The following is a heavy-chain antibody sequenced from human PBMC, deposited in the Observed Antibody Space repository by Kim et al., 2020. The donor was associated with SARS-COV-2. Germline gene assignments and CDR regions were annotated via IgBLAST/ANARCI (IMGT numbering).Heavy chain of an antibody. CDR3: ARAPDIVVVVATRVFDY. V-gene: IGHV4-34*01. D-gene: IGHD2-15*01. Sequence: SETLSLTCAVYGGSFSGYYWSWIRQPPGKGLEWIGEINHSGSTSYNPSLKSRVTMSLDTSKNHFSLKLSSVTAADTAVYYCARAPDIVVVVATRVFDYWGQGTLVTVSS. CDR2: INHSGST. CDR1: GGSFSGYY. J-gene: IGHJ4*02.